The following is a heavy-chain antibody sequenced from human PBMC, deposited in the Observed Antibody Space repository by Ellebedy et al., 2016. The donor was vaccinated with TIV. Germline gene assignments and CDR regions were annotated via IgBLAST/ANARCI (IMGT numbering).Heavy chain of an antibody. V-gene: IGHV4-39*07. Sequence: MPSETLSLTCTVSGDSIDTSTYYWGWIRQPPGKGLEWIGEIVHTGATNYNPSLKSRVSISQDTSKSQFSLQLSSVAAADTAVYYCARGRPAVVGALNYGLDVWGQGTTVTVSS. CDR3: ARGRPAVVGALNYGLDV. CDR1: GDSIDTSTYY. J-gene: IGHJ6*02. D-gene: IGHD6-19*01. CDR2: IVHTGAT.